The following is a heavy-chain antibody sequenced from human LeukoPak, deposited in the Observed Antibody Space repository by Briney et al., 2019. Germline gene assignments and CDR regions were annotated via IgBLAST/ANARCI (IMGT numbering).Heavy chain of an antibody. CDR2: ISSTSSSYR. CDR1: GFTFSSYE. Sequence: GGSLRLSCAASGFTFSSYEMNWVRQAPGKGLEWVSYISSTSSSYRYYADSVKGRFTISRDNAKNSLYLQMNSLRAEDTAVYYCAREHSGYDFPGRDYYYMDVWGKGTTVTVSS. J-gene: IGHJ6*03. V-gene: IGHV3-21*05. D-gene: IGHD5-12*01. CDR3: AREHSGYDFPGRDYYYMDV.